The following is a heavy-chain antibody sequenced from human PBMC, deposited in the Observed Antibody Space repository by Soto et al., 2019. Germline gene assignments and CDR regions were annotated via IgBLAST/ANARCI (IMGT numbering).Heavy chain of an antibody. Sequence: SETLSPTCAPSTFSVSTTNHYLDWTRLHPGKGLEWIGSIYYSGSTYYNPSLKSRVTFSIDTSQNQFSLKLNSVTAADTSVYYCARHRFIGSFSGPFDCWGQGTLVTVSS. CDR1: TFSVSTTNHY. V-gene: IGHV4-39*01. D-gene: IGHD3-10*01. CDR2: IYYSGST. CDR3: ARHRFIGSFSGPFDC. J-gene: IGHJ4*02.